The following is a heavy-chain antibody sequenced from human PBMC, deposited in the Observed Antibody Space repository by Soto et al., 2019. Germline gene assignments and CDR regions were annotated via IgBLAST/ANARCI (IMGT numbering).Heavy chain of an antibody. Sequence: GSGPTLVNPTQTLTLTCTLSGFSLNTSGVGVGWIRQPPGKTLEWLSLIYWDDDKLYSPSLRSRLTVTKDTSKNQVVLTMTNMDPADTATYYCANRALAGTFFFDYWSQGTLVTVSS. CDR1: GFSLNTSGVG. V-gene: IGHV2-5*02. CDR2: IYWDDDK. J-gene: IGHJ4*02. D-gene: IGHD6-19*01. CDR3: ANRALAGTFFFDY.